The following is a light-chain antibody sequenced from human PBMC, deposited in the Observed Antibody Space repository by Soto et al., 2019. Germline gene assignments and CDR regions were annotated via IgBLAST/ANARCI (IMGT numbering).Light chain of an antibody. CDR2: GAS. Sequence: EIVLTQSPGTLSLSPGERATLSCRASQSVSSSYLAWYQQKPGQTPRLLFYGASSRATGIPDSFSGSGSETDFTLTISRLEPEDCAVYSCQQYGSSPVTFGPGTKVDIK. V-gene: IGKV3-20*01. J-gene: IGKJ3*01. CDR1: QSVSSSY. CDR3: QQYGSSPVT.